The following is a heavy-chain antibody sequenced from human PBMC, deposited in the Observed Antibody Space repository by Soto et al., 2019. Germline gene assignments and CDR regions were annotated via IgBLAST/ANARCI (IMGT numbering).Heavy chain of an antibody. CDR1: GGSISSGGYY. V-gene: IGHV4-31*03. Sequence: QVQLQESGPGLVKPSQTLSLTCTVSGGSISSGGYYWSWIRQHPGKGLEWIGCIYYSGSTYYNPSLMSRVTISVDTSKNQFSLKLSSVTAADTAVYYCARDRNTMVRGVHYYYGMDVWGQGTTVTVSS. CDR3: ARDRNTMVRGVHYYYGMDV. J-gene: IGHJ6*02. CDR2: IYYSGST. D-gene: IGHD3-10*01.